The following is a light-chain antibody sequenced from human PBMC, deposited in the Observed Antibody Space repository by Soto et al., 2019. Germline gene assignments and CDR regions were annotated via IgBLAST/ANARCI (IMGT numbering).Light chain of an antibody. CDR1: SGHRTYA. J-gene: IGLJ2*01. V-gene: IGLV4-69*01. Sequence: QPVLTQSPSASASLGASVKLTCTLSSGHRTYAIAWHQQQSEKGPRYLMKLNSDGSHSKGDGIPDRFSGSSSGAERYLTISSLQSEDEADYYCQTWGSGIVVFGGGTKLTVL. CDR3: QTWGSGIVV. CDR2: LNSDGSH.